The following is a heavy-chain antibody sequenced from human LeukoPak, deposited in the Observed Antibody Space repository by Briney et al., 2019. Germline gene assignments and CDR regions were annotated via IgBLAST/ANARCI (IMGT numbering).Heavy chain of an antibody. Sequence: ASVKVSCKASGGTFSSYAISWVRQAPGQGLEWMGGIIPIFGTANYAQKFQGRVTITADKSTSTAYMELSSLRSEDTAVYYCARGWRYCSSTSCGFWSGNWFDPWGQGTLVTVSS. CDR3: ARGWRYCSSTSCGFWSGNWFDP. J-gene: IGHJ5*02. D-gene: IGHD2-2*01. CDR1: GGTFSSYA. CDR2: IIPIFGTA. V-gene: IGHV1-69*06.